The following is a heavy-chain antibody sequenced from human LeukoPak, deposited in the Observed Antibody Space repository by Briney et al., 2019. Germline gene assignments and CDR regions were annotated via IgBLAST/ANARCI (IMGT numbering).Heavy chain of an antibody. CDR2: INAGNGNT. Sequence: GASVKVSCKASGYTFTSYAMHWVRQAPGQRLEWMGWINAGNGNTKYSQKSQGRVTITRDTSASTAYMELSSLRSEDTAVYYCARIGITMVRGVMNWFDPWGQGTLVTVSS. J-gene: IGHJ5*02. CDR1: GYTFTSYA. CDR3: ARIGITMVRGVMNWFDP. D-gene: IGHD3-10*01. V-gene: IGHV1-3*01.